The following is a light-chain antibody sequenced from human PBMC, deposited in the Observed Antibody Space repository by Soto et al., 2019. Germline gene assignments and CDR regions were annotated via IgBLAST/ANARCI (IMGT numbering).Light chain of an antibody. CDR2: GAS. Sequence: EIVTTQSPATLSVSPGERATLSCRASQSISSNLAWYQQKPGQAPRLLIYGASTRATGIPARFSGSGSGTEFTLIISSLQSEDFAVYCCQQYHNWPLTFGGGTNVEIK. CDR1: QSISSN. CDR3: QQYHNWPLT. V-gene: IGKV3D-15*01. J-gene: IGKJ4*01.